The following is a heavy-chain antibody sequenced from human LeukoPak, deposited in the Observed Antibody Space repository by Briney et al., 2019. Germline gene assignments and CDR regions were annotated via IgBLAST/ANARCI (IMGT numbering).Heavy chain of an antibody. D-gene: IGHD6-6*01. CDR3: ARSQYSSSPYYVD. V-gene: IGHV4-59*01. CDR1: GGSISSYY. CDR2: IYYSGT. Sequence: SETLSLTCTVSGGSISSYYWTWIRQPPGKGLEWIGYIYYSGTKYNPSLKSRVTISQDTSRNQFSLRLSPVSAADSATYYCARSQYSSSPYYVDWGQGTLVTVSS. J-gene: IGHJ4*02.